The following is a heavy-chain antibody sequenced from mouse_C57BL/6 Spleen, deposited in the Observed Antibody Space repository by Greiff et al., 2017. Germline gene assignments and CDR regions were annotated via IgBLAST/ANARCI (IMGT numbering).Heavy chain of an antibody. Sequence: EVQLVESEGGLVQPGSSMKLSCTASGFTFSDYYMAWVRQVPEKGLEWVANINYDGSSTYYLDSLKSRFIISRDNAKNILYLQMSSLKSEDTATYYCARDEGAYYSNYGAMDYWGQGTSVTVSS. CDR2: INYDGSST. CDR1: GFTFSDYY. D-gene: IGHD2-5*01. J-gene: IGHJ4*01. V-gene: IGHV5-16*01. CDR3: ARDEGAYYSNYGAMDY.